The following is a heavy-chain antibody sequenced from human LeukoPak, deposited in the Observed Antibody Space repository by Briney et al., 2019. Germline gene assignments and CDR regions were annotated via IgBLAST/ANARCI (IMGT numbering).Heavy chain of an antibody. J-gene: IGHJ5*02. Sequence: GRSLRLSCAASGFTFDDYAMHWVRQAPGKGLEWVSGISWNSGSIGYADSVKGRFTISRDNAKNSLYLQMNSLRAEDTALYYCAKDPQLRNHHPGNWFDPWGQGTLVTVSS. CDR2: ISWNSGSI. CDR1: GFTFDDYA. V-gene: IGHV3-9*01. D-gene: IGHD3-3*01. CDR3: AKDPQLRNHHPGNWFDP.